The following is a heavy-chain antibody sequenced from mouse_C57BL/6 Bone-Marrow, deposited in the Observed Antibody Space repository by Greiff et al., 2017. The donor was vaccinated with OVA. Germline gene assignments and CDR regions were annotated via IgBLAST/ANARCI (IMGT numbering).Heavy chain of an antibody. Sequence: VQLQQSGAELVRPGASVKLSCTASGFNIKDDYMHWVKQRPEQGLEWIGWIDPENGDTKYASKFQGKATITADTSSNTAYLQLSSLTSEDTSVYYCTTERLRPFAYWGQGTLVTVSA. J-gene: IGHJ3*01. CDR1: GFNIKDDY. CDR3: TTERLRPFAY. CDR2: IDPENGDT. V-gene: IGHV14-4*01.